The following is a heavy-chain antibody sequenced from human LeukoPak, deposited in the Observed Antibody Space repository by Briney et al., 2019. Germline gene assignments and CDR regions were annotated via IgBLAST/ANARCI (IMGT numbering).Heavy chain of an antibody. J-gene: IGHJ4*02. CDR2: INWNGGST. V-gene: IGHV3-20*04. CDR1: GFTFDDYG. D-gene: IGHD4-17*01. CDR3: ARDPNKAYGDQFDY. Sequence: PGGSLRLSCAASGFTFDDYGMSWVRQAPGKGLEWVSGINWNGGSTGYADSVKGRFTISRDNAKNSLYLQMNSLRAGDTALYYCARDPNKAYGDQFDYWGQGTLVTVSS.